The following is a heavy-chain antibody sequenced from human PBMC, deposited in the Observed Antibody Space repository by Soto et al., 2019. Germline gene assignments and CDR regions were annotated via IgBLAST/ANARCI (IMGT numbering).Heavy chain of an antibody. V-gene: IGHV4-59*01. D-gene: IGHD4-17*01. CDR2: IYYSGST. CDR1: GGSISSYY. J-gene: IGHJ5*02. CDR3: ARDHGDYVALFDP. Sequence: QVQLQESGPGLVKPSETLSLTCTVSGGSISSYYWSWIRQPPGKGLEWIGYIYYSGSTNYNPSLKSRVTISVDTSKNQFSLKLSSVTAADTAVYYCARDHGDYVALFDPWGQGTLVTVSS.